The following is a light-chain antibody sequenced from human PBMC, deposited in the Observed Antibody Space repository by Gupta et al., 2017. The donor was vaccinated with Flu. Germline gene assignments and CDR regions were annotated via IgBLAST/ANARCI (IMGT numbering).Light chain of an antibody. Sequence: EIVLTQSPATLSLSPGERATLSCRASQTIRSFLAWYQQKPGQAPRLLIYDASNRATGIPARFIGSGSGTDFTLTISSLEPEDFAVYYCQQRSIWYSFGQGTKLEIK. V-gene: IGKV3-11*01. CDR1: QTIRSF. J-gene: IGKJ2*03. CDR3: QQRSIWYS. CDR2: DAS.